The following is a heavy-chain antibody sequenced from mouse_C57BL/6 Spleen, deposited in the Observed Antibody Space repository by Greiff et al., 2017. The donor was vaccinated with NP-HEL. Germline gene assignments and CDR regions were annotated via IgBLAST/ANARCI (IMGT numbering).Heavy chain of an antibody. CDR3: AKLGVSTGGTMDY. Sequence: VQLQESGAELVKPGASVKISCKASGYAFSSYWMNWVKQRPGKGLEWIGQIYPGDGDTNYNGKFKGKATLTADKSSSTAYMLLSSLTSEDSAVYFCAKLGVSTGGTMDYWGQGTSVTVSS. V-gene: IGHV1-80*01. CDR2: IYPGDGDT. D-gene: IGHD1-1*01. CDR1: GYAFSSYW. J-gene: IGHJ4*01.